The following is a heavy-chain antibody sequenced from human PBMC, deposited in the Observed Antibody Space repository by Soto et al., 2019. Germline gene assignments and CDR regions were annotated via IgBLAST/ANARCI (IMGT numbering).Heavy chain of an antibody. V-gene: IGHV3-23*01. CDR1: GFTFSSYA. J-gene: IGHJ4*02. CDR3: AKARKWSDFDF. Sequence: EVQLLESGGGLVQPGGSLRLSCAASGFTFSSYAMSWVRQAPGKGLEWVSSISVSGYSTYYADSVRGRFTIFRDNSKNTLYLQMISLRAEDTAVYYCAKARKWSDFDFWGQGTLVTVSS. D-gene: IGHD2-15*01. CDR2: ISVSGYST.